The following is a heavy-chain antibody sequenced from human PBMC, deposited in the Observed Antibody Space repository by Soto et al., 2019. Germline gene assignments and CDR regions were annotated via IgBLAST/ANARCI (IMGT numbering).Heavy chain of an antibody. Sequence: ASVKVSCKVFGYALTELSMHWVRQAPGKGLEWMGGFDPEDGEAIYAQKFQGRVTMTEDTSTDPAYMELSSPRSEDTAVYYWATGVRSGAYNYYGMAVGGQGTTATVPS. D-gene: IGHD3-16*01. V-gene: IGHV1-24*01. J-gene: IGHJ6*02. CDR3: ATGVRSGAYNYYGMAV. CDR1: GYALTELS. CDR2: FDPEDGEA.